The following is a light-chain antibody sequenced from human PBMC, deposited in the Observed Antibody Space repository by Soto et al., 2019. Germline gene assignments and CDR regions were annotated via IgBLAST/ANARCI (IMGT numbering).Light chain of an antibody. Sequence: QSVLTQPASVSGSPGQSITISCTGTSSDVGSYNLVSWYQQHPGKAPKLMIYEGSKRPSGVSNPFSGAKSGNTASLTISGLQAEDEAEYYCCSYAGSSAICVIGTGPKVTVL. CDR1: SSDVGSYNL. V-gene: IGLV2-23*01. J-gene: IGLJ1*01. CDR2: EGS. CDR3: CSYAGSSAICV.